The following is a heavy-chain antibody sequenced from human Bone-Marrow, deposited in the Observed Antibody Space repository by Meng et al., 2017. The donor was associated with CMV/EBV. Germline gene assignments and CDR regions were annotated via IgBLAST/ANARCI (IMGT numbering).Heavy chain of an antibody. D-gene: IGHD6-19*01. CDR1: GFTFSDYY. CDR2: ISSSGSTI. Sequence: GGSLRLSCAASGFTFSDYYMSWIRQAPGKGLEWVSYISSSGSTIYYADSVKGRFTISRDNAKNSLYLQMNSLRAEDTPVYYCARQSAVAGTSNFDYWGQGALVTVSS. CDR3: ARQSAVAGTSNFDY. V-gene: IGHV3-11*01. J-gene: IGHJ4*02.